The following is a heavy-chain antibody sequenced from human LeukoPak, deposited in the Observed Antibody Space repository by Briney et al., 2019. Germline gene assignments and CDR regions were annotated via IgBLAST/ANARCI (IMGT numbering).Heavy chain of an antibody. V-gene: IGHV1-69*06. D-gene: IGHD2-15*01. J-gene: IGHJ6*02. CDR3: ATGAPVVVAASYYYGMDV. Sequence: ASVKVSCKASVGTFSSYAISWVRQAPGQGLEWMGGIIPIFGTANYAQKFQGRVTMTEDTSTDTAYMELSRLRSEDTAVYNCATGAPVVVAASYYYGMDVWGQGTTVTVSS. CDR2: IIPIFGTA. CDR1: VGTFSSYA.